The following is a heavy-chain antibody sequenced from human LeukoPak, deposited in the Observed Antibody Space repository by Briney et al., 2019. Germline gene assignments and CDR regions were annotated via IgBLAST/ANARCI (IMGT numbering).Heavy chain of an antibody. D-gene: IGHD3-3*01. J-gene: IGHJ4*02. CDR1: GFTFSNAW. Sequence: PGGSLRLSCAASGFTFSNAWMSWVRQAPGKGLEWVGRIKSKTDGGTTDYAAPVKGRFTISRDDSKNTLYLQMNSLKTEDTAVYYCTIEHKTRYYDFWSGYYKDPDYWGQGTLVTVSS. V-gene: IGHV3-15*01. CDR2: IKSKTDGGTT. CDR3: TIEHKTRYYDFWSGYYKDPDY.